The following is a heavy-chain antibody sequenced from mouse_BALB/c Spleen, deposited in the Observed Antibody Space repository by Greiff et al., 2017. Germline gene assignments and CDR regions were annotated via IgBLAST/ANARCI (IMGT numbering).Heavy chain of an antibody. CDR1: GYTFSSYW. V-gene: IGHV1-9*01. D-gene: IGHD2-4*01. J-gene: IGHJ2*01. CDR2: ILPGSGST. CDR3: ARRVITAYFDY. Sequence: QVQLQQSGAELMKPGASVKISCKATGYTFSSYWIEWVKQRPGHGLEWIGEILPGSGSTNYNEKFKGKATFTADTSSNTAYMQLSSLTSEDSAVYYCARRVITAYFDYWGQGTTLTVSS.